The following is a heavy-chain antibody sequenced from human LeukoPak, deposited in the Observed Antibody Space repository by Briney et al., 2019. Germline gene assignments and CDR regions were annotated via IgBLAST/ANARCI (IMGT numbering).Heavy chain of an antibody. CDR3: ARHCHAGVPAAISRGINWFDP. CDR2: INHSGST. J-gene: IGHJ5*02. D-gene: IGHD2-2*01. CDR1: GGSFSGYY. V-gene: IGHV4-34*01. Sequence: PSETLSLTCAVYGGSFSGYYWSWIRQPPGKGLEWIGEINHSGSTNYNPSLKSRVTISVDTSKNQFSLKLSSVTAADTAVYYCARHCHAGVPAAISRGINWFDPWGQGTLVTVSS.